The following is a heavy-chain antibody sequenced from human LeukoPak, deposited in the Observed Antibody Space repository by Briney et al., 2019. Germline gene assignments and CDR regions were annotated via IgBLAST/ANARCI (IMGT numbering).Heavy chain of an antibody. CDR2: LYSAGAT. Sequence: GGSLRLSCAASGFTVSSNYMSWVRQAPGKGLEWVSILYSAGATCYADSVRGRFTISRDSSKNTVSLQMNSLRAEDTAVYYCASGGMGARKYYSDPFHHWGQGTLVTVSS. CDR1: GFTVSSNY. D-gene: IGHD3-10*01. CDR3: ASGGMGARKYYSDPFHH. V-gene: IGHV3-53*01. J-gene: IGHJ4*01.